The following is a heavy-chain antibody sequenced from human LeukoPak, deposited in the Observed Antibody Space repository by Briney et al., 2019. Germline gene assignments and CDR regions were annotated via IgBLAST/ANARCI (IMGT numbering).Heavy chain of an antibody. J-gene: IGHJ4*02. Sequence: ASVKVSCKASGGTFSSYAISWVRQAPGQGLKWMGGIIPIFGTANYAQKFQGRVTITADESTSTAYMELSSLRSEDTAVYYCARAPAAGAAAGTDYWGQGTLVTVSS. CDR1: GGTFSSYA. V-gene: IGHV1-69*13. CDR3: ARAPAAGAAAGTDY. CDR2: IIPIFGTA. D-gene: IGHD6-13*01.